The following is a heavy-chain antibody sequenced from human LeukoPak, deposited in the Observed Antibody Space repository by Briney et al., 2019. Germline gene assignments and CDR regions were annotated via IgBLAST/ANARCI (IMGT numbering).Heavy chain of an antibody. D-gene: IGHD2-15*01. CDR3: ASEDCSGGSCYSDWAY. J-gene: IGHJ4*02. V-gene: IGHV1-69*04. CDR1: GGTFSSYA. Sequence: GASVKVSCKASGGTFSSYASSWVRQAPGQGLEWMGRIIPIFGIANYAQKFQGRDTITADKSTTTDYLELRSLRSEATAVSYCASEDCSGGSCYSDWAYWGQGTLVTVSS. CDR2: IIPIFGIA.